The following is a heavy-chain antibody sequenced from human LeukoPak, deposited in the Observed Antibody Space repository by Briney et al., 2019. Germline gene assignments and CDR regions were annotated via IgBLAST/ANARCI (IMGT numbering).Heavy chain of an antibody. CDR1: GYTFTGYY. D-gene: IGHD3-22*01. CDR3: ARGLGSYDSSELTWPMISF. Sequence: GASVKVSCKASGYTFTGYYMHWVRQAPGQGLEWMGWMNPDSGDTAYAQKFQGRITMTRSTSITTAYMELSSLTSEDTAVYYCARGLGSYDSSELTWPMISFWGQGTQVTVSS. CDR2: MNPDSGDT. V-gene: IGHV1-8*02. J-gene: IGHJ4*02.